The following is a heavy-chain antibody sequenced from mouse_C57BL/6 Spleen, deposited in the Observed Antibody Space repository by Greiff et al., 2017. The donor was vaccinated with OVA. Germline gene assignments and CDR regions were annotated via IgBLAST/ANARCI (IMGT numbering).Heavy chain of an antibody. CDR2: ISSGGSYT. CDR1: GFTFSSYG. J-gene: IGHJ1*03. V-gene: IGHV5-6*01. D-gene: IGHD2-3*01. Sequence: EVQLQQSGGDLVKPGGSLKLSCAASGFTFSSYGMSWVRQTPDKRLEWVATISSGGSYTYYPDSVKGRFTISRDNAKNTLYLQRSSLKSEDTAMYYCARHPDGTDWYFDVWGTGTTVTVSS. CDR3: ARHPDGTDWYFDV.